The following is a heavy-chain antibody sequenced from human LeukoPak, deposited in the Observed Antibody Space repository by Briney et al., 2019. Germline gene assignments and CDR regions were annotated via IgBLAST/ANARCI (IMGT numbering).Heavy chain of an antibody. V-gene: IGHV3-11*04. CDR2: ISSNCSTI. D-gene: IGHD3-3*01. CDR3: GREGLYYDLWTRYYYYYYMDV. Sequence: GESLRLSCAASGCTFSDYYMSWIRKAPGKGLERVWYISSNCSTIYYADSVKRRLTIPRDNAKNSLYLQLNRLRAADTAVYYCGREGLYYDLWTRYYYYYYMDVWGKGTTVTVSS. CDR1: GCTFSDYY. J-gene: IGHJ6*03.